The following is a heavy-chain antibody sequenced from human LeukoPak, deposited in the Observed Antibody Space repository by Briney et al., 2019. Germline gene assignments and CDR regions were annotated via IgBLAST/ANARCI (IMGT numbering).Heavy chain of an antibody. J-gene: IGHJ5*02. CDR3: ARLFGVVRSLDP. Sequence: SETLSLTCTVSGYSISSGYYWGWIRQPPGKGLEWIGSIYHSGSTYYNPSLKSRVTISVDTSKNQFSLKLSSVTAADTAVYYCARLFGVVRSLDPWGQGTLVTVSS. D-gene: IGHD3-3*01. CDR1: GYSISSGYY. CDR2: IYHSGST. V-gene: IGHV4-38-2*02.